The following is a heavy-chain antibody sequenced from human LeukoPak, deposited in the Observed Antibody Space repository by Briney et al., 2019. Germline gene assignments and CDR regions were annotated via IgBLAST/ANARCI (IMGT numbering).Heavy chain of an antibody. Sequence: PGGSLRLSCAVSGFTFSNEAMGWVRQAPGRGLEWVAGIDSDLGRTHFADSMKGRFTIYRDNSKNTLYLQMNDLRVEDTALYFCAKGTTKWIKTEAYWGHGTLVTVSS. V-gene: IGHV3-23*01. CDR1: GFTFSNEA. CDR3: AKGTTKWIKTEAY. CDR2: IDSDLGRT. J-gene: IGHJ4*01. D-gene: IGHD1-1*01.